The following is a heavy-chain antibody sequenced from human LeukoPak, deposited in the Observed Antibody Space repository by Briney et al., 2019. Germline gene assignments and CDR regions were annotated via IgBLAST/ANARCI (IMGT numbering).Heavy chain of an antibody. CDR2: ISSSGSTT. CDR1: GFTFSGYY. Sequence: GGSLRLSCAASGFTFSGYYMSWIRQAPGKGLEWVSYISSSGSTTYYADSVKGRFTISRDNAKNSLFLQMNSLRAEDTAVYYCARLPAYCSSTSCYYDYWGQGTLVTVSS. V-gene: IGHV3-11*04. CDR3: ARLPAYCSSTSCYYDY. D-gene: IGHD2-2*01. J-gene: IGHJ4*02.